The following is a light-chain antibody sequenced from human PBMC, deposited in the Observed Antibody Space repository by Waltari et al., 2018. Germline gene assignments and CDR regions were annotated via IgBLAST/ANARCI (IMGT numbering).Light chain of an antibody. CDR3: QSYDTELRSWV. J-gene: IGLJ3*02. V-gene: IGLV1-40*01. CDR2: GNS. Sequence: HSMLTQPPSVSGAPGQTVTISCTGNRSNVGAGYDVHWYQQFPVAVPKLLIFGNSVLAPGVFGRFSGSKAGSSASLTITGLQADDEADYHCQSYDTELRSWVFGGGTKLTVL. CDR1: RSNVGAGYD.